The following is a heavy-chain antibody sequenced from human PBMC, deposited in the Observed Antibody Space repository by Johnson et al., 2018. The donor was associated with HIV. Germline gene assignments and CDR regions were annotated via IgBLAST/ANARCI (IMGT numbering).Heavy chain of an antibody. D-gene: IGHD3-16*01. V-gene: IGHV3-30*04. J-gene: IGHJ3*02. CDR3: ASLGLDLLVKAPLSVVFDAFDI. Sequence: QVHLVESGGGLVQPGRSLRLSCAASGFTFDDYAMHWVRQAPGKGLEWVAVITFEGSDKYYAYSVKGRFTISRDNSKNTLYLQMNSLRAEDTAVYYCASLGLDLLVKAPLSVVFDAFDIWGQGTMVTVSS. CDR2: ITFEGSDK. CDR1: GFTFDDYA.